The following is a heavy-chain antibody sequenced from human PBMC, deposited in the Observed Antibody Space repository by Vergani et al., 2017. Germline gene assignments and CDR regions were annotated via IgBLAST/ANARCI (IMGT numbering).Heavy chain of an antibody. D-gene: IGHD3-10*01. CDR2: IRHKAYGQAT. CDR1: GFTFGYYA. CDR3: VRDQVTMLRGSDALDI. Sequence: EVQLVESGGDLVQPGRSLRLSCTASGFTFGYYAMDWFRQAPGQGLEWVGGIRHKAYGQATIYAASVKGRFTISRDDSKSIAYLQMNNLQTEDTARYYCVRDQVTMLRGSDALDIWGQGTMVTVSS. V-gene: IGHV3-49*03. J-gene: IGHJ3*02.